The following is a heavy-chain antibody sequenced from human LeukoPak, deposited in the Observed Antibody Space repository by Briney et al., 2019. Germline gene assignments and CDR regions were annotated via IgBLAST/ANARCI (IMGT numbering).Heavy chain of an antibody. J-gene: IGHJ4*02. CDR3: AKYHCSSAACYYFDY. CDR1: GGSIRNYY. V-gene: IGHV4-59*01. Sequence: SETLSLTCSVSGGSIRNYYWTWIRQPPGRGLEWIGYIHYSGSTNSNPSLKSRVTMSVDTSKNQFSLKLSSVTAADTAVYYCAKYHCSSAACYYFDYWGQGTLVTVSS. CDR2: IHYSGST. D-gene: IGHD2-2*01.